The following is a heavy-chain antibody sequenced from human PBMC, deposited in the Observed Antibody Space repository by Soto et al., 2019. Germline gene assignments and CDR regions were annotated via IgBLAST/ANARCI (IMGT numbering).Heavy chain of an antibody. CDR2: IYHSGST. D-gene: IGHD6-19*01. CDR1: GASISSSNW. Sequence: SETLSLSCSVSGASISSSNWWSWVRQPPGKGLEWIGEIYHSGSTNYNPSLKSRVTISVDKSKNQFSLKLSSVTAADTAVYYCASFNDSSGWFSYYYYGMDVWGQGTTVTVS. CDR3: ASFNDSSGWFSYYYYGMDV. V-gene: IGHV4-4*02. J-gene: IGHJ6*02.